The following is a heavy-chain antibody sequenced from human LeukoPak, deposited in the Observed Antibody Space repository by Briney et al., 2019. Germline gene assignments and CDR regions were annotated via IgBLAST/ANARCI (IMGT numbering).Heavy chain of an antibody. Sequence: ASVKVSCKVSGYTLTELSMHWVRQAPGKGLEWMGGFDPEDGETIYAQKFQGRVTMTEDTSTDTAYMELRSLRSDDTAVYYCARDWAIAVAGTAVDYWGQGTLVTVSS. CDR2: FDPEDGET. CDR1: GYTLTELS. CDR3: ARDWAIAVAGTAVDY. J-gene: IGHJ4*02. D-gene: IGHD6-19*01. V-gene: IGHV1-24*01.